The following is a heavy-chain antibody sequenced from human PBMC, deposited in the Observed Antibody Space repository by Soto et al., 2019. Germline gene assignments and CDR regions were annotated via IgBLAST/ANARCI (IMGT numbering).Heavy chain of an antibody. J-gene: IGHJ4*02. CDR2: ISYDGSNK. CDR3: ARDGIELPMTTVTTWYFDY. CDR1: EFTLSSYA. D-gene: IGHD4-17*01. V-gene: IGHV3-30-3*01. Sequence: GALRLSGAASEFTLSSYAMHWVRQAPGKGLEWVAVISYDGSNKYYADSVKGRFTISRDNSKNTLYLQMNSLRAEDTAVYYCARDGIELPMTTVTTWYFDYWGQGTLVTVSS.